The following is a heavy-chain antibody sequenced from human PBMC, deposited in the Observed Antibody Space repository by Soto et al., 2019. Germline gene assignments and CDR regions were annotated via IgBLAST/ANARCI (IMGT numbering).Heavy chain of an antibody. Sequence: SESLTLSCAVSGFSFSSSSFYWGRLPQPPGKELEWIGSIYYSGSTYYNPSLKSRVTISVDTSKNQFSLKLSSVTAADTAVYYCARHRPDCSGGSCYSRPYYYMDVWGKGTTVT. CDR3: ARHRPDCSGGSCYSRPYYYMDV. V-gene: IGHV4-39*01. CDR2: IYYSGST. J-gene: IGHJ6*03. D-gene: IGHD2-15*01. CDR1: GFSFSSSSFY.